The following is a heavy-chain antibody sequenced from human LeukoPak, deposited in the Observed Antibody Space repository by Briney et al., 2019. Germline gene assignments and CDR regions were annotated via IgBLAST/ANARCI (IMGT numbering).Heavy chain of an antibody. CDR3: ARSRYYYDSSGYPHDAFDI. CDR1: GFTFSSYG. CDR2: IWYDGSNK. D-gene: IGHD3-22*01. Sequence: GGSLRLSCAASGFTFSSYGMHWVRQAPGKGLEWVAVIWYDGSNKYYADSVKGRFTISRDNSKNTLYLQMNSLRAEDTAVCYCARSRYYYDSSGYPHDAFDIWGQGTMVTVSS. V-gene: IGHV3-33*01. J-gene: IGHJ3*02.